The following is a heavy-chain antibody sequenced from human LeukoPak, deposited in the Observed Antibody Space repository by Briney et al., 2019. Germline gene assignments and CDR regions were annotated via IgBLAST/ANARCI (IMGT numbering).Heavy chain of an antibody. Sequence: SQTLSLTCTVSGGSISSGGYYWSWIRQHPGKGLEWIGYIYHSGSTYYNPSLKSRVTISVDRSKNQFSLKLSSVTAADTAVYYCARLLSFGEFSYNWFDPWGQGTLVTISS. J-gene: IGHJ5*02. CDR3: ARLLSFGEFSYNWFDP. CDR1: GGSISSGGYY. V-gene: IGHV4-30-2*01. D-gene: IGHD3-10*01. CDR2: IYHSGST.